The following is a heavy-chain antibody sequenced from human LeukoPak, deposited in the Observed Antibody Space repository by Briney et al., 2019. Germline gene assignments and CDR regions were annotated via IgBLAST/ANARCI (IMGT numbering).Heavy chain of an antibody. CDR3: ARGHDPGPFDY. CDR1: GGTFSSYA. Sequence: GASVKVSCKASGGTFSSYAISWVRQAPGQGLEWMGGIIPIFGTANYAQKFQGRVTITADESTSTAYMELSSLRPEDTAVYYCARGHDPGPFDYWGQGTLVTVSS. V-gene: IGHV1-69*13. CDR2: IIPIFGTA. D-gene: IGHD1-1*01. J-gene: IGHJ4*02.